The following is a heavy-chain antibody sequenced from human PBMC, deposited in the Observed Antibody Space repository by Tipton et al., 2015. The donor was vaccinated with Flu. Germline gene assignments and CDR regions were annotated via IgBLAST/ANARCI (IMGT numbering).Heavy chain of an antibody. V-gene: IGHV4-59*01. Sequence: TLSLTCTVSGGSISSYYWSWIRQPPGKGLEWIGYIYYSGSTNYNPSLKSRVTISVDTSKNQFSLKLSSVTAADTAVYYCARHGYNSVEMGYWGQGTLVTVSS. D-gene: IGHD5-24*01. J-gene: IGHJ4*02. CDR1: GGSISSYY. CDR3: ARHGYNSVEMGY. CDR2: IYYSGST.